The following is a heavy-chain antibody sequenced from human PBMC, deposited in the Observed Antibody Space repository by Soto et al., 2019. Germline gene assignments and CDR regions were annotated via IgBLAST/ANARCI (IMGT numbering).Heavy chain of an antibody. J-gene: IGHJ4*02. Sequence: PGGSLRLSCAASGFTFSSYAMYWVRQAPGKGLEWVAVISYDGSNKYYADSVKGRFTITRDNSKNTLYLQMNSLRAEDTAVYYCARDRGSYYDFWSSYYRSYYFDYWGQGTLVTVS. CDR1: GFTFSSYA. CDR3: ARDRGSYYDFWSSYYRSYYFDY. CDR2: ISYDGSNK. V-gene: IGHV3-30-3*01. D-gene: IGHD3-3*01.